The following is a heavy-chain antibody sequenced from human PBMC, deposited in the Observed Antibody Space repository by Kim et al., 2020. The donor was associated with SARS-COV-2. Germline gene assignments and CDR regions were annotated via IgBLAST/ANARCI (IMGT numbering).Heavy chain of an antibody. V-gene: IGHV3-21*01. CDR2: ISSSSSYI. D-gene: IGHD3-10*01. CDR3: ARDRAMYYYGSGSYLPYYGMDV. CDR1: GFTFSSYS. Sequence: GGSLRLSCAASGFTFSSYSMNWVRQAPGKGLEWVSSISSSSSYIYYADSVKGRFTISRDNAKNSLYLQMNSLRAEDTAVYYCARDRAMYYYGSGSYLPYYGMDVWGQGTTVTVSS. J-gene: IGHJ6*02.